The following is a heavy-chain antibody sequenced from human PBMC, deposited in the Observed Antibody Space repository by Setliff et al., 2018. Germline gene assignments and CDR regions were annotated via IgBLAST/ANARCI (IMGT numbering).Heavy chain of an antibody. D-gene: IGHD1-26*01. CDR3: ARDNTMVGATDY. Sequence: PSETLSLTCTVSGGSISSGTYYWSWIRQPAGKGLEWIGRLHTSGSIDYNPSLKSRVTISVDTSKNQFSLRLRSVTAADTAVHFCARDNTMVGATDYWGLGTLVTVSS. CDR2: LHTSGSI. J-gene: IGHJ4*02. CDR1: GGSISSGTYY. V-gene: IGHV4-61*02.